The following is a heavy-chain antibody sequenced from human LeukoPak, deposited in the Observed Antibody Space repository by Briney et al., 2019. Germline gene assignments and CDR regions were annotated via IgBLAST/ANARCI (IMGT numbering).Heavy chain of an antibody. CDR2: IYYSGST. D-gene: IGHD2-2*01. CDR3: AREGCSSTSCYRYAFDI. Sequence: SGTLSLTCTVSGGSISSYYWSWIRQPPGKGLEWIGYIYYSGSTNYNPSLKSRVTISVDTSKNQFSLKLSSVTAADTAVYYCAREGCSSTSCYRYAFDIWGQGTMVTVSS. J-gene: IGHJ3*02. V-gene: IGHV4-59*01. CDR1: GGSISSYY.